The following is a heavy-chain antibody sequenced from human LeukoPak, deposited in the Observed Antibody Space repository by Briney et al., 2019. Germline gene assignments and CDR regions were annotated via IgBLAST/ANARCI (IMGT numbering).Heavy chain of an antibody. V-gene: IGHV5-51*01. Sequence: GESLKISCKGSGYSFTSYWIGWVRQMPGKGLEWMGIIYPGDSDTRYSPSFQGQVTVSADKSISTAYLQWSSLRASDTAIYYCARRGTDWHNPRWYYFDYWGQGTLVTVSP. D-gene: IGHD1-14*01. CDR2: IYPGDSDT. CDR3: ARRGTDWHNPRWYYFDY. CDR1: GYSFTSYW. J-gene: IGHJ4*02.